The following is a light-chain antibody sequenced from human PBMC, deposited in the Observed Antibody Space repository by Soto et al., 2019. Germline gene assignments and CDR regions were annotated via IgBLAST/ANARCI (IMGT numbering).Light chain of an antibody. CDR1: QTINSY. Sequence: DIQMTQSPSSLSAFVGDRVTITCRASQTINSYLNWYQQRPGKAPKVLIYGASNLQSGVPSRFXGSGSGTDFTLTLSSLQPEDFATYYCQQTYSPPPYTFGQGTKLEIK. J-gene: IGKJ2*01. CDR3: QQTYSPPPYT. CDR2: GAS. V-gene: IGKV1-39*01.